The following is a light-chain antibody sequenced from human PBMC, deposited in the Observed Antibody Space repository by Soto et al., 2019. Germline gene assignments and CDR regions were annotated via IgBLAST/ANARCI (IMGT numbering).Light chain of an antibody. V-gene: IGKV1-33*01. Sequence: DIQMTQSPSSLAASVGDRVTITCQASQDITKSLNWYQQKPGIAPKVLISDASNLETGVPPRFSGSGSGTEFTLTISGLQPEDFATYYCQQYDNLPLTFGPGTQVEMK. J-gene: IGKJ3*01. CDR3: QQYDNLPLT. CDR1: QDITKS. CDR2: DAS.